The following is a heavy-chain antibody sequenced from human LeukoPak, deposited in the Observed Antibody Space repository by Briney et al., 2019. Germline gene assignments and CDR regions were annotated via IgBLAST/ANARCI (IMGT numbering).Heavy chain of an antibody. V-gene: IGHV4-34*01. D-gene: IGHD2-2*01. J-gene: IGHJ6*02. CDR3: ARARTLGYCSSTSCSKNYYYYYGMDV. Sequence: SETLSLTCAVYGGSFSGYYWSWIRRPPGKGLEWIGEINHSGSTNYNPSLKSRVTISVDTSKNQFSLKLSSVTAADTAVYYCARARTLGYCSSTSCSKNYYYYYGMDVWGQGTTVTVSS. CDR2: INHSGST. CDR1: GGSFSGYY.